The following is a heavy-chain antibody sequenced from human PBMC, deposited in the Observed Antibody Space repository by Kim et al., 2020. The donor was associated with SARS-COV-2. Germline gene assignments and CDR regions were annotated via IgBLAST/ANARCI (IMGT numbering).Heavy chain of an antibody. D-gene: IGHD1-26*01. CDR3: VKGGIYSKDGYDS. CDR1: GFTFSRCA. CDR2: VRSDGGST. J-gene: IGHJ4*02. Sequence: GGSLRLSCSASGFTFSRCAMHWVRQAPGKGLEYVSAVRSDGGSTYYADSVKGRFIISRDNSKNTLFLQMSSLRPEDTATYYCVKGGIYSKDGYDSWGQGTLVTVSS. V-gene: IGHV3-64D*06.